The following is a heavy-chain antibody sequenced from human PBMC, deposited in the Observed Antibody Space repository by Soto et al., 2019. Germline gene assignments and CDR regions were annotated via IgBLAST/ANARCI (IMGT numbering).Heavy chain of an antibody. Sequence: EVQLVESGGGLVQPGGSLRLSCAASGFTVSSNYMSWVRQAPGKGLEWVSVIYSGGSTYYADSVKGRFTISRDNSKNTLYLTMNSLSTEDTAVYYWARVSPKDGYTIDYWGQGTLVTVST. CDR3: ARVSPKDGYTIDY. J-gene: IGHJ4*02. V-gene: IGHV3-66*01. D-gene: IGHD5-12*01. CDR2: IYSGGST. CDR1: GFTVSSNY.